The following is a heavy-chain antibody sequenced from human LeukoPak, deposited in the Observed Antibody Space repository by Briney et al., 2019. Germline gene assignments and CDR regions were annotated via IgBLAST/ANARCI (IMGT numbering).Heavy chain of an antibody. J-gene: IGHJ4*02. V-gene: IGHV3-48*01. Sequence: PGGSLRLSCAASGFTLSSYSMNWVRQAPGKGLEWISYIDSDTYGNTIYYPHTVKGRFIISRDNAKNSLFLQMNSLRLEDTAVYYCASGAGGWELLTKSTFDYWGQGTLVTVSS. CDR1: GFTLSSYS. CDR3: ASGAGGWELLTKSTFDY. CDR2: IDSDTYGNTI. D-gene: IGHD1-26*01.